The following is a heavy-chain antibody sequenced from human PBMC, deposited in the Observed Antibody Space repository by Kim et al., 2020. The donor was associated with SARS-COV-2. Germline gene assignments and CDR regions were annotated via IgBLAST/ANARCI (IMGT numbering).Heavy chain of an antibody. Sequence: DSVKGRFTLPRENSKNTLYLQMNSLRAEETAMYDCARTGWLPYYYYGMDVWGQGTTVTVSS. CDR3: ARTGWLPYYYYGMDV. J-gene: IGHJ6*02. D-gene: IGHD5-12*01. V-gene: IGHV3-30*07.